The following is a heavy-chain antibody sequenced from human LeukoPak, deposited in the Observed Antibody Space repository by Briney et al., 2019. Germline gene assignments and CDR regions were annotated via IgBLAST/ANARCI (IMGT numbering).Heavy chain of an antibody. Sequence: RASVKVSCKASGYTFTGYYMHWVRQAPGQGLEWMGWINPNSGGTNYAQKFQGRVTMTRDTSISTAYMELSRLRSDDTAVYYCARGGADTAMVINYWGQGTLVTVSS. CDR3: ARGGADTAMVINY. CDR1: GYTFTGYY. V-gene: IGHV1-2*02. J-gene: IGHJ4*02. D-gene: IGHD5-18*01. CDR2: INPNSGGT.